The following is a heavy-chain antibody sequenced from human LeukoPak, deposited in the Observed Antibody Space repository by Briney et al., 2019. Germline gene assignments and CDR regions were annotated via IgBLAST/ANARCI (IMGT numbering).Heavy chain of an antibody. CDR3: ARVGTYCSSTSCYVRDY. V-gene: IGHV1-69*13. CDR1: GYTFTSYD. D-gene: IGHD2-2*01. CDR2: IIPMFGTA. Sequence: SVKVSCKASGYTFTSYDINWVRQATGQGLEWMGGIIPMFGTANYAQKFQGRVTITADESTTTAYMELSSLRSDDTAVYYCARVGTYCSSTSCYVRDYWGQGTLVTVSS. J-gene: IGHJ4*02.